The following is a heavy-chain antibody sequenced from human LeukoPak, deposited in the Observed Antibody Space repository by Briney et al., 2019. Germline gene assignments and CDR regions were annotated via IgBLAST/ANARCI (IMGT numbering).Heavy chain of an antibody. D-gene: IGHD6-6*01. Sequence: SETLSLTCTVSGGSFSSSGSYWGWIRQPPGKGLEWIGSIYYSGNTYNSSLKSRITISVDTSKNQFSLNLTSVNAADTAVYYCARVMAARREDLNWFDPWGQGTLVTVSS. CDR1: GGSFSSSGSY. CDR2: IYYSGNT. V-gene: IGHV4-39*07. CDR3: ARVMAARREDLNWFDP. J-gene: IGHJ5*02.